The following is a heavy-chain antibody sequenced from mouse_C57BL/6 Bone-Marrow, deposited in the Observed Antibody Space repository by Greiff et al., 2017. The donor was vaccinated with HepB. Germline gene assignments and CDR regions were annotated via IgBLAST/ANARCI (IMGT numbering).Heavy chain of an antibody. CDR3: ARSNYYGSILAY. CDR1: GYTFTDYY. Sequence: VQLQQSGAELVRPGASVKLSCKASGYTFTDYYINWVKQRPGQGLEWIARIYPGSGNTYYNEKFKGKATLTAEKSSSTAYMQLSSLTSEDSAVYFCARSNYYGSILAYWGQGTLVTVSA. CDR2: IYPGSGNT. J-gene: IGHJ3*01. D-gene: IGHD1-1*01. V-gene: IGHV1-76*01.